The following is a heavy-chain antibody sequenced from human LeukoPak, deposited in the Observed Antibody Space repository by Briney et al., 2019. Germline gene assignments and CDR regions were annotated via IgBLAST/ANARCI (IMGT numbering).Heavy chain of an antibody. CDR2: INDSGST. CDR3: ARSRYSSGYYRTWYFDL. D-gene: IGHD3-22*01. CDR1: GGSFSGHY. Sequence: SETLSLTCAVYGGSFSGHYWTWIRQPQPPGTGLEWIGEINDSGSTNYNPSLKSRVTISVDTSKNQFSLKLSSVTAADTAVYYCARSRYSSGYYRTWYFDLWGRGTLVTVSS. J-gene: IGHJ2*01. V-gene: IGHV4-34*01.